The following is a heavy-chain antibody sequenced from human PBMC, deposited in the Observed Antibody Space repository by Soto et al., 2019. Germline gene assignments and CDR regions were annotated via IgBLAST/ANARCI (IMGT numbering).Heavy chain of an antibody. CDR2: IYYSGST. Sequence: SETLSLTCPVAGGSISSYYWSWIRQPPGKGLEWIGYIYYSGSTNYNPSLKSRVTISVDTSKNQFSLKLSSVTAADTAVYYCARAQAGLPIDYWGQGTLVTVSS. CDR3: ARAQAGLPIDY. J-gene: IGHJ4*02. D-gene: IGHD5-12*01. V-gene: IGHV4-59*01. CDR1: GGSISSYY.